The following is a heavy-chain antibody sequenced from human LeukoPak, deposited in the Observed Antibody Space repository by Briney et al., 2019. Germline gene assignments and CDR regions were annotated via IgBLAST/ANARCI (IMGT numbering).Heavy chain of an antibody. V-gene: IGHV3-48*03. J-gene: IGHJ4*02. D-gene: IGHD2-21*01. CDR2: ISGSGRTI. CDR3: VRDAVMSPEVLLTAWDYFDG. Sequence: PGGSLRLSCAASGFTFSSYEMNWVRQAPGKGLEWVSYISGSGRTIDYADSVKGRFTISRDNTKNSVYLQMNSLPAEDTAIYFCVRDAVMSPEVLLTAWDYFDGWGQGTLGTVSA. CDR1: GFTFSSYE.